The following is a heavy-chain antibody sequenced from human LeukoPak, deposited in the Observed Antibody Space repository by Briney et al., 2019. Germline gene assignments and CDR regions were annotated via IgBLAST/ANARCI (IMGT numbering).Heavy chain of an antibody. CDR3: ARAGYDSSSWAFGYYDSSGLDY. V-gene: IGHV3-21*01. CDR1: GFTFSSYS. CDR2: ISSSSSYI. J-gene: IGHJ4*02. D-gene: IGHD3-22*01. Sequence: GSLRLSRAASGFTFSSYSMNWVRQAPGEGLEWVSSISSSSSYIYYADSVKGRFTISRDNAKNSLYLQMNSLRAEDTAVYYCARAGYDSSSWAFGYYDSSGLDYWGQGTLVTVSS.